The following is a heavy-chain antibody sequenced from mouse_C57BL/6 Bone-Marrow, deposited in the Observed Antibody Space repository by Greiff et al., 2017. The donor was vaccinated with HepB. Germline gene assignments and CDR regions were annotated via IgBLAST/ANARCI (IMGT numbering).Heavy chain of an antibody. Sequence: EVQWVESGGGLVKPGGSLKLSCAASGFTFSDYGMHWVRQAPEKGLEWVAYISSGSSTIYYADTVKGRFTISRDNAKNTLFLQMTSLRSEDTAMYYCAKTHGYAMDYWGQGTSVTVSS. CDR2: ISSGSSTI. CDR1: GFTFSDYG. V-gene: IGHV5-17*01. J-gene: IGHJ4*01. CDR3: AKTHGYAMDY.